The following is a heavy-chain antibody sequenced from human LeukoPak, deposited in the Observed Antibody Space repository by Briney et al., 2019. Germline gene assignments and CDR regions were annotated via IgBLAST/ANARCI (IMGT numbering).Heavy chain of an antibody. D-gene: IGHD1-26*01. J-gene: IGHJ4*02. CDR1: GGSISSYY. CDR2: MYYSGST. Sequence: SETLSLTCTVSGGSISSYYWSWIRQPPGKGLEWIGYMYYSGSTNYNPSLKSRVKISVDTSKNQFSLKLSSVTAADTAVYYCARAKVGARQNYFDYWGQGTLVTVSS. CDR3: ARAKVGARQNYFDY. V-gene: IGHV4-59*01.